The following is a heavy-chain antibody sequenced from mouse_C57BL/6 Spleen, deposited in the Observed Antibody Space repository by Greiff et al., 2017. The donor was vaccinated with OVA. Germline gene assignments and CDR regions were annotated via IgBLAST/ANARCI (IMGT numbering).Heavy chain of an antibody. CDR3: TRGDYYYGSSPYYFDY. J-gene: IGHJ2*01. CDR1: GFTFSSYA. Sequence: EVHLVESGEGLVKPGGSLKLSCAASGFTFSSYAMSWVRQTPEKRLEWVAYISSGGDYIYYADTVKGRFTISRDNARNTLYLQMSSLKSEDTAMYYCTRGDYYYGSSPYYFDYWGQGTTLTVSS. D-gene: IGHD1-1*01. V-gene: IGHV5-9-1*02. CDR2: ISSGGDYI.